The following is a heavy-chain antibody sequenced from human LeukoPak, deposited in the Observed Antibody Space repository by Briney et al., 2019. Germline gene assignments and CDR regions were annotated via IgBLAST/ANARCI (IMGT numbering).Heavy chain of an antibody. D-gene: IGHD3-3*01. CDR3: ARERAWGYYDFWSGYSQGYSDYGMDV. CDR2: IYSGGST. Sequence: GGSLRLSCAASGFTVSSNYMSWVRQAPGKGLEWVSVIYSGGSTYYADSVKGRFTISRDNSKNTLYLQMNSLRAEVTAVYYCARERAWGYYDFWSGYSQGYSDYGMDVWGQGTTVTVSS. CDR1: GFTVSSNY. V-gene: IGHV3-53*01. J-gene: IGHJ6*02.